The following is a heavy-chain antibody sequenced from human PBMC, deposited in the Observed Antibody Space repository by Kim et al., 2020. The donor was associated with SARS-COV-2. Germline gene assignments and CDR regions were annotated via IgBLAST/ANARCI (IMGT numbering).Heavy chain of an antibody. Sequence: GGSLRLSCAVSGFTFSSHAMSWVRQAPGKGLEWVSSISSGGGSIYYADSVNGRFTISRDNSKATLYLQMNSLRVEDTAVYFCARSPLAARPSFGPWGQGTLVTVSS. V-gene: IGHV3-23*01. D-gene: IGHD6-6*01. CDR2: ISSGGGSI. CDR3: ARSPLAARPSFGP. J-gene: IGHJ5*02. CDR1: GFTFSSHA.